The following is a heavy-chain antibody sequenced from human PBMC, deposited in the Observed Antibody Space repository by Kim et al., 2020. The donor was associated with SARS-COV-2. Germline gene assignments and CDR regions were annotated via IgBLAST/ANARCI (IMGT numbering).Heavy chain of an antibody. J-gene: IGHJ4*02. CDR1: GSSISSGGYY. CDR2: IYYSGST. Sequence: SETLSLTCTVSGSSISSGGYYWSWSRQHPGKGLDGIGYIYYSGSTYYNPSLKSRVTISVDTSKNQFSLKLSSVTAADTAVYYCARWGLSDILTGYFYYFDYWGQGTLVTVSS. CDR3: ARWGLSDILTGYFYYFDY. D-gene: IGHD3-9*01. V-gene: IGHV4-31*03.